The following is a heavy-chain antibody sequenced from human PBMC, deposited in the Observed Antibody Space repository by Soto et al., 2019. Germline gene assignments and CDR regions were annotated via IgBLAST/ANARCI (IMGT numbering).Heavy chain of an antibody. CDR3: ARVERAYCGGDCYDY. J-gene: IGHJ4*02. V-gene: IGHV3-21*01. CDR2: ISSSSSYI. CDR1: GFTFSSYS. D-gene: IGHD2-21*01. Sequence: EVQLVESGGGLVKPGGSLRLSCAASGFTFSSYSMNWVRQAPGKGLEWVSSISSSSSYIYYADSVKSRFTISRDNAKNSLYLQMNSLRAEDTAVYYCARVERAYCGGDCYDYWGQGTLVTVSS.